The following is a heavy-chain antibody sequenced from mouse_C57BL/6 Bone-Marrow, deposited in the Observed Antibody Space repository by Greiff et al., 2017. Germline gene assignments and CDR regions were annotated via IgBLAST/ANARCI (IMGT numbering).Heavy chain of an antibody. V-gene: IGHV1-55*01. CDR3: ARPASSGYVFAY. Sequence: QVHVKQPGAELVKPGASVKMSCKASGYTFTSYWITWVKQRPGQGLEWIGDIYPCSGSTNYNEKFKSKATLTVDTSSSTAYMQLSSLTSEDSAVYYCARPASSGYVFAYWGQGTLVTVSA. CDR2: IYPCSGST. D-gene: IGHD3-2*02. J-gene: IGHJ3*01. CDR1: GYTFTSYW.